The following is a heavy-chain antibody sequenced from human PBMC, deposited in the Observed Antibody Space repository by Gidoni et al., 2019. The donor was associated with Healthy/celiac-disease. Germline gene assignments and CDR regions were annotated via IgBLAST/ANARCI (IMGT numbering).Heavy chain of an antibody. V-gene: IGHV1-2*02. CDR2: INPNSGGT. CDR3: ARVNLRVQLWLTYYGMDV. D-gene: IGHD5-18*01. CDR1: GYTFTGYY. Sequence: QVQLVQSGAEVKKPGASVKVSCKASGYTFTGYYMHWVRQAPGQGLEWMGWINPNSGGTNYAQKFQGRVTMTRDTSISTAYMELSRLRSDDTAVYYCARVNLRVQLWLTYYGMDVWGQGTTVTVSS. J-gene: IGHJ6*02.